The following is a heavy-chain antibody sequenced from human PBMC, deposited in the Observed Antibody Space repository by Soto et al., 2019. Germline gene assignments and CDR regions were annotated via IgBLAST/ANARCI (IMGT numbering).Heavy chain of an antibody. J-gene: IGHJ6*03. CDR1: GGAFSGYY. Sequence: SETLSLTCAVYGGAFSGYYWSWIRQPPGKGLEWIGEINHSGSTNYNPSLKSRVTISVDTSKNQFSLTLNSVTAADTATYYCARGGISHWAYFYYMDVWDRGTTVTVSS. D-gene: IGHD2-21*01. CDR3: ARGGISHWAYFYYMDV. CDR2: INHSGST. V-gene: IGHV4-34*01.